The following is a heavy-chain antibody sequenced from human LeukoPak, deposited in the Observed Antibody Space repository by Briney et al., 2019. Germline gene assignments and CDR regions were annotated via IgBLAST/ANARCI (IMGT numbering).Heavy chain of an antibody. CDR3: ARLRYGGFDP. J-gene: IGHJ5*02. CDR1: GFTFTSYW. CDR2: IKYERSEE. D-gene: IGHD5-18*01. Sequence: GXXRLSCAASGFTFTSYWMSWVRQAPGKGLEWVANIKYERSEEYYVDSVKGRFTISRDNAKNALYLQMNSLRAEDTAVYYCARLRYGGFDPWGQGTLVTVSS. V-gene: IGHV3-7*01.